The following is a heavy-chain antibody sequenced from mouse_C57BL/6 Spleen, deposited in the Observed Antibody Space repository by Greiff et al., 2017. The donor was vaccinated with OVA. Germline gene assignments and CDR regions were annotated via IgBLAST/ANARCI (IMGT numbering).Heavy chain of an antibody. CDR3: ARHLADDYDGFAY. D-gene: IGHD2-4*01. Sequence: DVKLVASGGGLVQPGGSLKLSCAASGFTFSDYGMAWVRQAPRKGPEWVAFISNLAYSIYYADTVTGRFTISRENAKNTLYLEMSSLMSEDTAMYYCARHLADDYDGFAYWGQGTLVTVSA. V-gene: IGHV5-15*01. CDR2: ISNLAYSI. J-gene: IGHJ3*01. CDR1: GFTFSDYG.